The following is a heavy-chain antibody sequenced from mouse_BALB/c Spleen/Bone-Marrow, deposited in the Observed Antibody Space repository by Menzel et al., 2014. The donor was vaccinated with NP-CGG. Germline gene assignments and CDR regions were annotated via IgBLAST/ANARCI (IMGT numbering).Heavy chain of an antibody. V-gene: IGHV2-6-4*01. J-gene: IGHJ3*01. CDR2: IWGGGST. Sequence: VQLQESGPGLVAPSQSLSITCTVSGFSLSSYSIHWIRQPPGNGLEWLGMIWGGGSTDYNSALKSRLSISKDNSKSQVFLKMNSLQTDDTAIYYCARNLRDPFAYWGQGTLVTVSA. CDR1: GFSLSSYS. CDR3: ARNLRDPFAY.